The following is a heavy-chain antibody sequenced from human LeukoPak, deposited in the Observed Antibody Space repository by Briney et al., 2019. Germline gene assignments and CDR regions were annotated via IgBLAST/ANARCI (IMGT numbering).Heavy chain of an antibody. Sequence: SETLSLTCTVSGGSISSYYWSWIRQPPGKGLEWIGYIYTSGSTNYNPSLKSRVTISVDTSKNQFSLKLSSVTAADTAVYYCASIPRRPYCSSTSCYPYYYYYMDVWGKGTTVTVSS. CDR1: GGSISSYY. J-gene: IGHJ6*03. V-gene: IGHV4-4*09. CDR2: IYTSGST. D-gene: IGHD2-2*01. CDR3: ASIPRRPYCSSTSCYPYYYYYMDV.